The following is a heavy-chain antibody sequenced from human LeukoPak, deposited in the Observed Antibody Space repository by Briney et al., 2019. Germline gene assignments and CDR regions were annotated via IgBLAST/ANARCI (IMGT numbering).Heavy chain of an antibody. J-gene: IGHJ3*02. CDR3: ARGRFLVLDAFDI. CDR2: IYHSGSI. D-gene: IGHD3-3*01. V-gene: IGHV4-38-2*02. Sequence: SETLSLTCTVSGGSISNGYYWGWIRQPPGKGLEWIGSIYHSGSIYYNPSLKSRVTISVDTSKNQLSLKLSSVTAADTAVYYCARGRFLVLDAFDIWGQGTMVTVSS. CDR1: GGSISNGYY.